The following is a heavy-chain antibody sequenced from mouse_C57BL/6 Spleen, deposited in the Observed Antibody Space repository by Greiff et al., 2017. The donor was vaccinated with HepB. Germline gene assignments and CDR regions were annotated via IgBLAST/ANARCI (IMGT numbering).Heavy chain of an antibody. J-gene: IGHJ3*01. V-gene: IGHV1-82*01. CDR2: IYPGNGDT. CDR3: ARGYAFAY. Sequence: QVQLQQSGPELVKPGASVKISCKASGYAFSSYWMNWVKQRPGRGLEWIGGIYPGNGDTNYNEKFKGKATLTADKSSSTAYMQLSSLTSEDSAVYFCARGYAFAYWGQGTPVTVSA. CDR1: GYAFSSYW. D-gene: IGHD1-2*01.